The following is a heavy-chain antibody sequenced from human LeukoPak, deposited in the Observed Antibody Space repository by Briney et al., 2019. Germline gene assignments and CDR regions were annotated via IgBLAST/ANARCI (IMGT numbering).Heavy chain of an antibody. D-gene: IGHD1-1*01. CDR3: ARDTAGDY. CDR2: ISSGSTI. CDR1: GFTFSSYE. J-gene: IGHJ4*02. V-gene: IGHV3-48*03. Sequence: PGGSLRLSCAASGFTFSSYEMNWVRQAPGKGLEWVSYISSGSTIYYADSVKGRFTISRDNAKNSLYLQMNSLRAEDTAVYYCARDTAGDYWGQGTLVTVSS.